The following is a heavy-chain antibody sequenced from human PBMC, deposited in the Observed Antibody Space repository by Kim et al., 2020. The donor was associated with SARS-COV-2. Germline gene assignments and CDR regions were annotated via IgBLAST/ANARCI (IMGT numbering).Heavy chain of an antibody. Sequence: GGSLRLSCAASGFTFSDYYMSWIRQAPGKGLEWVSYISSSGSTIYYADSVKGRFTISRDNAKNSLYLQMNSLRAEDTAVYYCARGSSNYDFWSGYGAYWGQGTLVTVSS. CDR3: ARGSSNYDFWSGYGAY. CDR1: GFTFSDYY. V-gene: IGHV3-11*01. CDR2: ISSSGSTI. J-gene: IGHJ4*02. D-gene: IGHD3-3*01.